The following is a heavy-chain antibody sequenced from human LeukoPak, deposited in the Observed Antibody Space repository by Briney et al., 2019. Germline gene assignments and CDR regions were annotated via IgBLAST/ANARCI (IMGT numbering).Heavy chain of an antibody. CDR1: GGSISSYY. Sequence: PSETLSLTCTVSGGSISSYYWSWIRQPPGKGLEWIGYIYYSGSTNYNPSLKSRVTISVDTSKNQFSLKLSSVTAADAAVYYCARPRRGHSYGYDYWGQGTLVTVSS. CDR3: ARPRRGHSYGYDY. CDR2: IYYSGST. V-gene: IGHV4-59*01. J-gene: IGHJ4*02. D-gene: IGHD5-18*01.